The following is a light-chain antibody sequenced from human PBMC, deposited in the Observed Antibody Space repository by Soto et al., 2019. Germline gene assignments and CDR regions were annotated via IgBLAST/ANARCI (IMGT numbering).Light chain of an antibody. V-gene: IGLV2-14*03. J-gene: IGLJ1*01. Sequence: QSVLTQPASVSGSPGQSIAISCTGVRTVVDGYDYVSWYQQHPGQAPQLIIYDVYNRPSGVSHRFSGSKSGDTASLTISGLQAEDEADYYCSSYTSSSTRVFGTGTKVTVL. CDR1: RTVVDGYDY. CDR2: DVY. CDR3: SSYTSSSTRV.